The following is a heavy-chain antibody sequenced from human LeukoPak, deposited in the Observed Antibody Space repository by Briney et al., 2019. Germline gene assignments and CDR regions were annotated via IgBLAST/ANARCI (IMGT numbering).Heavy chain of an antibody. CDR1: GFTFSSYW. CDR2: IKQDGSEK. Sequence: GGSLRLSCAASGFTFSSYWMSWVRQAPGKGLEWVANIKQDGSEKYYVDSVKGRFTISRDNSKNTIYLQMNSLRAEDTAVYYCAKGGASYDHDSRGYRNSHFDFWGQGTLVTVSS. D-gene: IGHD3-22*01. J-gene: IGHJ4*02. CDR3: AKGGASYDHDSRGYRNSHFDF. V-gene: IGHV3-7*03.